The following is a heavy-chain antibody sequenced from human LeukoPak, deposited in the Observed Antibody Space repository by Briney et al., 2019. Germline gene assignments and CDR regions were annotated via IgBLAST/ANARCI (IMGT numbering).Heavy chain of an antibody. D-gene: IGHD6-19*01. CDR1: GGSFSGYY. CDR3: ARVSSAGIWDY. V-gene: IGHV4-4*07. Sequence: SETLPLTCTVSGGSFSGYYWSWIRQPAGKGLEWIGRIYTSGSTNYNPSLKSRVTMSVDTSKNQFSLKLSSVTAADTAVYYCARVSSAGIWDYWGQGTPVTVSS. J-gene: IGHJ4*02. CDR2: IYTSGST.